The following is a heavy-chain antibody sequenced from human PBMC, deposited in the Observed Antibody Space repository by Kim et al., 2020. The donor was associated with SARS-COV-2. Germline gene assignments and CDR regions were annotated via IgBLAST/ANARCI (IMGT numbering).Heavy chain of an antibody. CDR3: VKSGALFLEWTPQASFDC. J-gene: IGHJ4*02. D-gene: IGHD3-3*01. V-gene: IGHV3-64D*06. Sequence: KGRFTISRDNSKNTLYLQMSSLRAEDTAVYYCVKSGALFLEWTPQASFDCWGQGPLATVSS.